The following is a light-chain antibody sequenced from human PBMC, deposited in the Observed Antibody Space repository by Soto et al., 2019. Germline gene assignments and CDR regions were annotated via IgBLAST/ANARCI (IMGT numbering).Light chain of an antibody. J-gene: IGKJ1*01. CDR1: QTVSSSS. Sequence: EIVLTQSPGTLSLSPGERATLSCRASQTVSSSSLAWYQQRPGQAPKLLIYVASSRATGIPDRFSGSGSGTDFTLTISRLEPEDFAVYYCQQYGTSPVPFGQGPKVDIK. CDR3: QQYGTSPVP. CDR2: VAS. V-gene: IGKV3-20*01.